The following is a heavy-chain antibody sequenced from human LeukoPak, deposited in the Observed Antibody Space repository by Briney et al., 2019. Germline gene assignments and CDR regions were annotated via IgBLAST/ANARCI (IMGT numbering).Heavy chain of an antibody. CDR1: GYILTELS. V-gene: IGHV1-24*01. CDR3: ATGPYYDSSGYYTHDY. J-gene: IGHJ4*02. D-gene: IGHD3-22*01. Sequence: ASVKVSCKVSGYILTELSMHWVRQAPGKGLEWMGGFDPEDGETIYAQKFQGRVTMTEDTSTDTAYMELSSLRSEDTAVYYCATGPYYDSSGYYTHDYWGQGTLVTVSS. CDR2: FDPEDGET.